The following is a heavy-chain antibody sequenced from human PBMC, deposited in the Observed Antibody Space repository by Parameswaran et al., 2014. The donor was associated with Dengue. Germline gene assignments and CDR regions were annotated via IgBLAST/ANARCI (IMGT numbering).Heavy chain of an antibody. J-gene: IGHJ6*02. CDR3: ARSPEDWSGYYYYYYGMDV. D-gene: IGHD3-3*01. Sequence: WIRQPPGKGLEWVSYISSSGSTIYYADSVKGRFTISRDNAKNSLYLQMNSLRAEDTAVYYCARSPEDWSGYYYYYYGMDVWGQGTTVTVSS. CDR2: ISSSGSTI. V-gene: IGHV3-48*03.